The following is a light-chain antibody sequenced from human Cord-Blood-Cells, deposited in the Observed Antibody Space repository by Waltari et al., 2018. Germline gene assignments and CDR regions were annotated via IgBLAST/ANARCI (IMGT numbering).Light chain of an antibody. CDR1: QSVSSY. Sequence: EMVLTQSPATLALSPGERATLSCRASQSVSSYLAWYQQKPGQAPRLLTYDASNSATGIPSRFSGSGSGTDFTLTISSLEPEDFAVYYCQQRSNWPPLTFGGGTKVEIK. V-gene: IGKV3-11*01. CDR3: QQRSNWPPLT. J-gene: IGKJ4*01. CDR2: DAS.